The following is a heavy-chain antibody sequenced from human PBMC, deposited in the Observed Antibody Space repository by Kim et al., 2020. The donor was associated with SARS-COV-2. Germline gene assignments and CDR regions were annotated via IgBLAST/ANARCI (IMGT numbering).Heavy chain of an antibody. V-gene: IGHV4-39*01. D-gene: IGHD3-22*01. Sequence: SETLSLTCTVSGGSISSSSYYWGWIRQPPGKGLEWIGSIYYSGSTYYNPSLKSRVTISVDTSKNQFSLKLSSVTAADTAVYYCARHYYDSSGYYYGAGYYYYGMDVWGQGTTVTVSS. CDR1: GGSISSSSYY. CDR3: ARHYYDSSGYYYGAGYYYYGMDV. J-gene: IGHJ6*02. CDR2: IYYSGST.